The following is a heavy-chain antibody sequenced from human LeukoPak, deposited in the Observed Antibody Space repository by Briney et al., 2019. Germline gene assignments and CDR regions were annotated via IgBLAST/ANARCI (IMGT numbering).Heavy chain of an antibody. D-gene: IGHD2-2*01. Sequence: SETLSLTFAVYNGSFGGYHGNWIRRPPGKRLEWLGEITYGGATNYNPSLRSRVTMSVDTSKKQFSLKLTSLTAADTAVYYCVRGRYCSSASCYDWFDPWGPGTHVSVSS. J-gene: IGHJ5*02. CDR3: VRGRYCSSASCYDWFDP. CDR2: ITYGGAT. V-gene: IGHV4-34*01. CDR1: NGSFGGYH.